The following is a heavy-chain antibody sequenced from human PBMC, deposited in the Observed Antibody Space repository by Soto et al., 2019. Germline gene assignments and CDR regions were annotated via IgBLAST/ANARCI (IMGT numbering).Heavy chain of an antibody. J-gene: IGHJ4*02. V-gene: IGHV4-34*01. Sequence: QVQLQQWGAGLLKPSETLSLTCAVYGGSFSGYYWCWIRQPPGKGLEWIGEINHSGSTNYNPSLNSRVTISVDTSTTQFSLKLSSVTAADTAVYYCARGWRYDSSSWDAFDYWGQGTLVTVSS. CDR2: INHSGST. D-gene: IGHD6-13*01. CDR1: GGSFSGYY. CDR3: ARGWRYDSSSWDAFDY.